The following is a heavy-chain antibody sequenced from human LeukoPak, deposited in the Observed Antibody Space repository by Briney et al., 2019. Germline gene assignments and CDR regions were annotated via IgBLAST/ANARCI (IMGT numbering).Heavy chain of an antibody. CDR1: GYTFTGYY. CDR3: AREGDSSSSFDP. V-gene: IGHV1-2*02. Sequence: ASVKVSCKASGYTFTGYYMHWARQAPGQGLEWMGWINPNSGGTNYAQKFQGGVTMTRDASISTAYMELSRLRSDDTAVYYCAREGDSSSSFDPWGQGTLVTVSS. CDR2: INPNSGGT. J-gene: IGHJ5*02. D-gene: IGHD6-6*01.